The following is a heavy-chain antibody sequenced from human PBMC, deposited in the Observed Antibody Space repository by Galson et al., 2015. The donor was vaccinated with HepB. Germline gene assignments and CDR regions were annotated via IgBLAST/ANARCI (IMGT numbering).Heavy chain of an antibody. CDR2: IDPSDSYT. V-gene: IGHV5-10-1*01. Sequence: QSGAEVKKPGESLRISCKGSGYSFSSYWITWVRQVPGKGLEWMGSIDPSDSYTNYRPSFQGHVTISVDKSINTAYLQWSSLKPSDTAIYYCAKHLLTVVAATPVDAWGQGTLVTVSS. J-gene: IGHJ1*01. CDR1: GYSFSSYW. CDR3: AKHLLTVVAATPVDA. D-gene: IGHD2-15*01.